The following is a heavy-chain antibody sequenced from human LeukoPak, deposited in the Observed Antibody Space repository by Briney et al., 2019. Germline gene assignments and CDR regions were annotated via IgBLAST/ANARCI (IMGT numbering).Heavy chain of an antibody. CDR3: ARDRITMVNEDPGEFDY. CDR2: IYYSGST. D-gene: IGHD3-10*01. CDR1: GVSISSGGYY. V-gene: IGHV4-31*03. J-gene: IGHJ4*02. Sequence: SQTLSLTCTVSGVSISSGGYYWSWIRQHPGKGLEWIGYIYYSGSTYYNPSLKRRVTISVDTSKNQFSLMLSSVTTADTAVYYCARDRITMVNEDPGEFDYWGQGTLVTVSS.